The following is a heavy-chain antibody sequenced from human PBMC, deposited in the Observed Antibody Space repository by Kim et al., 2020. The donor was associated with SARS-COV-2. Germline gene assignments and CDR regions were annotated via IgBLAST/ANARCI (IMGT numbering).Heavy chain of an antibody. Sequence: YADSVKGRFTISRDNSKNTLYLQMNSLRAEDTAVYYCARGYSGSYLAFDYWGQGTLVTVSS. CDR3: ARGYSGSYLAFDY. J-gene: IGHJ4*02. V-gene: IGHV3-30*01. D-gene: IGHD1-26*01.